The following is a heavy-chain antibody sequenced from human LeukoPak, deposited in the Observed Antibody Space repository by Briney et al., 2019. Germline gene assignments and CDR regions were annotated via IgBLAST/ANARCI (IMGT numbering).Heavy chain of an antibody. Sequence: SVKVSCKASGGTFSSYAISWVRQAPGQGLEWMGGIIPIFGTANYAQKFQGRVTITTDESTSTAYMELGSLRSEDTAVYYCSAAVRMATPRAFDYWGQGTLVTVSS. CDR1: GGTFSSYA. V-gene: IGHV1-69*05. D-gene: IGHD5-24*01. CDR3: SAAVRMATPRAFDY. J-gene: IGHJ4*02. CDR2: IIPIFGTA.